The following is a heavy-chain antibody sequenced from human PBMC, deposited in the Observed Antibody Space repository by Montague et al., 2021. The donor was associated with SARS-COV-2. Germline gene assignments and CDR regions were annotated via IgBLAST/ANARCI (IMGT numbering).Heavy chain of an antibody. J-gene: IGHJ4*02. D-gene: IGHD6-13*01. CDR1: GGSFSGYY. V-gene: IGHV4-34*01. CDR3: ARGSYSSSWYGPKYYFDY. Sequence: SETLSLTCAVYGGSFSGYYWSWIRPPPGKGLEWIGEINHSGSTNYNPSLKSRVTISVDTPKNQFSLKLSSVTAADTAVYYCARGSYSSSWYGPKYYFDYWGQGTLVTVSS. CDR2: INHSGST.